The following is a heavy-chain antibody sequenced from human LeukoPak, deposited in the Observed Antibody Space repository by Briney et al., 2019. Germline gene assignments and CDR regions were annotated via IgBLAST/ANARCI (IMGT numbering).Heavy chain of an antibody. D-gene: IGHD2-21*02. CDR3: ARGVGDTGNNWFDP. J-gene: IGHJ5*02. V-gene: IGHV3-21*01. Sequence: GGSLRLSCAASGFTFSRDSMNWVRQAPGKGLEWVSSISSSSSYIYYADSVKGRFTISRDNAKNSLYLQMNSLRAEDTAVYYCARGVGDTGNNWFDPWGQGTLVTVSS. CDR2: ISSSSSYI. CDR1: GFTFSRDS.